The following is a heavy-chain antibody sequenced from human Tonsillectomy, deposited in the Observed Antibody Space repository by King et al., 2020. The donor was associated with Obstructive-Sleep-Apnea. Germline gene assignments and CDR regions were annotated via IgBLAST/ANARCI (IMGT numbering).Heavy chain of an antibody. Sequence: VQLVESGGGLVQPGGSLRLSCAASGFTVTTSVMSWVRQAPGKGLEWVSAISDFSGSTYYADSLKGRFAISRDKSKNTLYLQMNSLRAEDTAVYYCARTYRGRRNDYWGQGTLVTVSS. D-gene: IGHD2-2*01. CDR3: ARTYRGRRNDY. CDR1: GFTVTTSV. J-gene: IGHJ4*02. CDR2: ISDFSGST. V-gene: IGHV3-23*04.